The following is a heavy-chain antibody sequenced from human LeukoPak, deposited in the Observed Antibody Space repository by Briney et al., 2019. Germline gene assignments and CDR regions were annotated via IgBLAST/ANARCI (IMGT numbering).Heavy chain of an antibody. CDR2: ISGSGGST. CDR1: GFTFSSYA. D-gene: IGHD3-10*01. J-gene: IGHJ3*02. CDR3: AKEAMVRGVIITPPPAFDI. V-gene: IGHV3-23*01. Sequence: GGSLRLSCAASGFTFSSYAMSWVRQAPGKGLEWVSAISGSGGSTYHADSVKGRFTISRDNSKNTLYLQMNSLRAEDTAVYYCAKEAMVRGVIITPPPAFDIWGQGTMVTVSS.